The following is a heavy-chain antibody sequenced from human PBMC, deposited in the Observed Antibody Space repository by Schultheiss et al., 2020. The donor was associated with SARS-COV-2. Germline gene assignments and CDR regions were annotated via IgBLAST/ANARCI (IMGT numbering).Heavy chain of an antibody. CDR2: ISSSSSYI. CDR1: GFTFSSYS. J-gene: IGHJ6*02. D-gene: IGHD3-10*01. Sequence: GGSLRLSCAASGFTFSSYSMNWVRQAPGKGLEWVSSISSSSSYIYYADSMKGRFTISRDNAKNSLYLQMNSLRAEDTAVYYCARDLLRDTMVRGVTFPYYYGMDVWGQGTTVTVSS. CDR3: ARDLLRDTMVRGVTFPYYYGMDV. V-gene: IGHV3-21*01.